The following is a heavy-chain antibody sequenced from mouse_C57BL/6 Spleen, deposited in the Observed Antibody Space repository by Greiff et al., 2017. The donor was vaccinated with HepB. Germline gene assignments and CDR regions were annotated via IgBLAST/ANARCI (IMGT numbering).Heavy chain of an antibody. CDR1: GYTFTSYW. CDR3: SRERLYDYDLFDY. V-gene: IGHV1-72*01. J-gene: IGHJ2*01. Sequence: QVQLQQPGAELVKPGASVKLSCKASGYTFTSYWMHWVKQRPGRGLEWIGRIDPNSGGTKYNEKFKSKATLTVDKPSSTAYMQLRSLTSEDSAVSYCSRERLYDYDLFDYWGQGTPLTVSS. D-gene: IGHD2-4*01. CDR2: IDPNSGGT.